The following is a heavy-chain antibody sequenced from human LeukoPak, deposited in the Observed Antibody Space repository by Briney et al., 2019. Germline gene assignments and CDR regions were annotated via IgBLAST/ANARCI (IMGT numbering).Heavy chain of an antibody. J-gene: IGHJ4*02. CDR1: GYTFTSYD. CDR2: MNPNSGNT. CDR3: ARGRFYDFWSGYSIPTLDY. D-gene: IGHD3-3*01. Sequence: ASVKVSCKASGYTFTSYDINWVRQATGQGLEWMGWMNPNSGNTGYAQKFQGRVTMTRNTSISTAYMELSSLSSEDTAVYYCARGRFYDFWSGYSIPTLDYWGQGTLVTVSS. V-gene: IGHV1-8*01.